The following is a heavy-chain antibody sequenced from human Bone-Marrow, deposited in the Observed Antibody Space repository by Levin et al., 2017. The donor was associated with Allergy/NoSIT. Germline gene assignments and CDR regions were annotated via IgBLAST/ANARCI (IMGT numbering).Heavy chain of an antibody. CDR2: ISSSSSYI. D-gene: IGHD6-6*01. Sequence: PGESLKISCAASGFTFSSYSMNWVRQAPGKGLEWVSSISSSSSYIYYADSVKGRFTISRDNAKNSLYLQMNSLRAEDTAVYYCATEFGVKSSSSVAPHDYWGQGTLVTVSS. J-gene: IGHJ4*02. V-gene: IGHV3-21*01. CDR1: GFTFSSYS. CDR3: ATEFGVKSSSSVAPHDY.